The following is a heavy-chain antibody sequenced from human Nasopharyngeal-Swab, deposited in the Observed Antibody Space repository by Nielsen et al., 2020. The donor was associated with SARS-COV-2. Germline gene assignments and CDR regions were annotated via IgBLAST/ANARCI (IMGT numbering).Heavy chain of an antibody. V-gene: IGHV3-21*01. J-gene: IGHJ4*02. D-gene: IGHD6-19*01. Sequence: WIRQPPGKGLEWVSSISSSSSYIYYADSVKGRFTISRDNAKNSLYLQMNSLRAEDTAVYYCARMGIALDERSYYFDYWGQGTLVTVSS. CDR3: ARMGIALDERSYYFDY. CDR2: ISSSSSYI.